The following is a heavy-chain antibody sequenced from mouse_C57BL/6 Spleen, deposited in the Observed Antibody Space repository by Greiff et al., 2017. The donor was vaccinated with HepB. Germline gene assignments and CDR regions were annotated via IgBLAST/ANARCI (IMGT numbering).Heavy chain of an antibody. Sequence: VQLQQSGPELVKPGASVKIPCKASGYTFTDYNVDWVKQSHGKSLEWIGDINPNNGGTIYNQKFKGKATLTVDKSSSTAYMELRSLTSEDTAVYYCARSVLRSYAMDYWGQGTSVTVSS. CDR3: ARSVLRSYAMDY. CDR2: INPNNGGT. J-gene: IGHJ4*01. CDR1: GYTFTDYN. V-gene: IGHV1-18*01. D-gene: IGHD1-1*01.